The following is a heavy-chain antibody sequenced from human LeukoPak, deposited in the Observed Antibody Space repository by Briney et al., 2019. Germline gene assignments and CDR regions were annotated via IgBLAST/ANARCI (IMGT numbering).Heavy chain of an antibody. CDR1: GGSIISGGYY. J-gene: IGHJ4*02. CDR3: ARRYCSSTNCSPFDY. CDR2: MSDSGNA. V-gene: IGHV4-30-2*01. Sequence: PSQTLSLTCTVSGGSIISGGYYWHWIRQPAGKGREWIGYMSDSGNADYNPALKSRITKSVDRSRNQFSLKLSSVTAADSVMYYCARRYCSSTNCSPFDYCGQGTLVTVSS. D-gene: IGHD2-2*01.